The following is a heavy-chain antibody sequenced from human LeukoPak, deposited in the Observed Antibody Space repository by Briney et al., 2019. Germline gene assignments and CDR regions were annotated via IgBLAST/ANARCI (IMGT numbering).Heavy chain of an antibody. D-gene: IGHD4-17*01. CDR3: ARANGARVLYGMDV. CDR1: GYTLTSYG. Sequence: ASVKVSCKASGYTLTSYGISWVRQAPGQGLEWMGWISAYNGNTNYAQKLQGRVTMTTGTSTSTAYMELRSLRSDDTAVYYCARANGARVLYGMDVWGQGTTVTVSS. V-gene: IGHV1-18*01. CDR2: ISAYNGNT. J-gene: IGHJ6*02.